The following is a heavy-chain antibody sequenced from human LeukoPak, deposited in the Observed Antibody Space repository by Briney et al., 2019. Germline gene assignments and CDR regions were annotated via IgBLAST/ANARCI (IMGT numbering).Heavy chain of an antibody. Sequence: SVKVSCKASGGTFSSYAISWVRQAPGQGLEWMGRIIPILGIANYAQKFQGRVTITADKSTSTAYMELSSLRSEDTAVYYCARDPPYYDYWFDPWGQGTLVTVSS. J-gene: IGHJ5*02. D-gene: IGHD3-3*01. CDR2: IIPILGIA. V-gene: IGHV1-69*04. CDR3: ARDPPYYDYWFDP. CDR1: GGTFSSYA.